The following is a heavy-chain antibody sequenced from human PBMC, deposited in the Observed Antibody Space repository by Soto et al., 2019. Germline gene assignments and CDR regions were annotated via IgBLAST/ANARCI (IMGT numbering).Heavy chain of an antibody. D-gene: IGHD3-10*01. V-gene: IGHV4-59*01. CDR2: IYNGGST. Sequence: QVHLQESGPGLVKPSETLSLTCTVSGGSISPYYWCWIRQPPGKGLEWIGYIYNGGSTNYNPSLKSRVTISVDTSKNQLSLKLSSVTAADTAVYYCARPHGGPYAFDIWGQGTMFTVSS. CDR1: GGSISPYY. CDR3: ARPHGGPYAFDI. J-gene: IGHJ3*02.